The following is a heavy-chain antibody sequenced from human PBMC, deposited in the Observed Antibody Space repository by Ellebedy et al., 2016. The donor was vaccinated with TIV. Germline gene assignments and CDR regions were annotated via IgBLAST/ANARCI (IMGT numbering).Heavy chain of an antibody. CDR2: ISGSGGNT. J-gene: IGHJ6*02. V-gene: IGHV3-23*01. CDR1: GFTFSNFA. CDR3: AKDLRLTSYYYYGMDG. D-gene: IGHD6-19*01. Sequence: GESLKISXAASGFTFSNFAMSWVRQAPGKGLEWVSVISGSGGNTNYANSVKGRFTISRDNSKNTVVLQMNSLRAEDTATYFCAKDLRLTSYYYYGMDGWGRGTTVTVSS.